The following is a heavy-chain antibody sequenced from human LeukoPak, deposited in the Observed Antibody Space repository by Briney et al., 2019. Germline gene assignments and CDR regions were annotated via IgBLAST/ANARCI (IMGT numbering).Heavy chain of an antibody. CDR1: GFTVSRNY. D-gene: IGHD1-1*01. Sequence: GGSLRLSCAASGFTVSRNYMNWVRQAPGKGLEWVSVIYSGGSTYYADSVKGRLTITRDNSKNTVYLQMNSLRAEDTAVYYCARDSETETGWYYYGMDVWGQGTTVTVSS. CDR2: IYSGGST. V-gene: IGHV3-53*01. CDR3: ARDSETETGWYYYGMDV. J-gene: IGHJ6*02.